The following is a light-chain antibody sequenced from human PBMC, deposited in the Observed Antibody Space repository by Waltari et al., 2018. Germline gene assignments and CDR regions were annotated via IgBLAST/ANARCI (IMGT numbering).Light chain of an antibody. CDR3: QQYYSSSYT. CDR1: QSLLYSSNNKNY. CDR2: WAS. V-gene: IGKV4-1*01. J-gene: IGKJ2*01. Sequence: DIVMTKSPDSLAVSLGERATINCKSNQSLLYSSNNKNYLAWYQQKAGQPPKLLTYWASTREYGVPDRFSASGSGTDFTLTISSLQAEDVAVYYCQQYYSSSYTFGQGTKLEIK.